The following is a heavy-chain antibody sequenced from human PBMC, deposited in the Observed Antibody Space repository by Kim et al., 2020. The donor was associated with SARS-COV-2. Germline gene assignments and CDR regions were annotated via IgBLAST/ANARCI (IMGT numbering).Heavy chain of an antibody. CDR3: ARGVGLEYSISSGGPIES. D-gene: IGHD6-6*01. Sequence: SETLSLTCPVSGGSVSSGSYYWNWIRQPAGKGLEWIGRIYTSGSTNYNPSLESRVTISLDTSKNQFSLWLNSVTAADSAVYYWARGVGLEYSISSGGPIESWGQGTLVTVSS. CDR1: GGSVSSGSYY. V-gene: IGHV4-61*02. J-gene: IGHJ1*01. CDR2: IYTSGST.